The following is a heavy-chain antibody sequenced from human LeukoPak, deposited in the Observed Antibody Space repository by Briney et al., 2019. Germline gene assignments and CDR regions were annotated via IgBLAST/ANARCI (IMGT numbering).Heavy chain of an antibody. CDR2: IIPIFGTA. V-gene: IGHV1-69*05. Sequence: EASVKVSCKASGGTFSSYAISWVRQAPGQGLEWMGGIIPIFGTANYAQEFQGRVTITTDESTSTAYMELSSLRSEDTAVYYCATWTIAAPDYYYYYMDVWGKGTTVTVSS. CDR3: ATWTIAAPDYYYYYMDV. CDR1: GGTFSSYA. D-gene: IGHD6-6*01. J-gene: IGHJ6*03.